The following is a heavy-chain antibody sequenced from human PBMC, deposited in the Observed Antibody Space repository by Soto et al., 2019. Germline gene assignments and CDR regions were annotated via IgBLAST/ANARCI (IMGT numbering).Heavy chain of an antibody. CDR2: ISAYNGNT. V-gene: IGHV1-18*01. Sequence: ASVKVSCKASGYTFTSYGISWVRQAPGQGLEWMGWISAYNGNTNYAQKLQGRVTMTTDTSTSTAYMELRSLRSDDTAVYYCARGPEGVVPAAIYAFDIWGQGTMVTVS. D-gene: IGHD2-2*01. J-gene: IGHJ3*02. CDR3: ARGPEGVVPAAIYAFDI. CDR1: GYTFTSYG.